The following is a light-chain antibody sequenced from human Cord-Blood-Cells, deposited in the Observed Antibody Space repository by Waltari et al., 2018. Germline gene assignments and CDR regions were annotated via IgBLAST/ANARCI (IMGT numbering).Light chain of an antibody. V-gene: IGKV3-20*01. CDR1: QSVSSSY. CDR2: GAS. J-gene: IGKJ2*01. Sequence: EIVLTQSPGTLSLSPGESATLSCRASQSVSSSYLAWYQQKPGQAPRLLIYGASSRATGIPDRFSGSGSGTDFTLTISRLEPEDFAVYYCQQYGSSTGYTFGQGTKLEIK. CDR3: QQYGSSTGYT.